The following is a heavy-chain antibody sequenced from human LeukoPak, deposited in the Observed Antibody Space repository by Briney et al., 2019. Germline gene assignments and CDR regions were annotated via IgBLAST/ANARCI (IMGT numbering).Heavy chain of an antibody. V-gene: IGHV3-7*01. CDR2: IKEDGSEK. J-gene: IGHJ3*02. Sequence: VGSLRLSCVASGFTLSNYWMSWVRQAPGKGLEWVANIKEDGSEKYYVGSVKGRFTISRDNAKNSLYLHMDSLTAEDTAIYYCARDWVAGVPFDAFDIWGQGTMVSVSS. CDR1: GFTLSNYW. CDR3: ARDWVAGVPFDAFDI. D-gene: IGHD2-15*01.